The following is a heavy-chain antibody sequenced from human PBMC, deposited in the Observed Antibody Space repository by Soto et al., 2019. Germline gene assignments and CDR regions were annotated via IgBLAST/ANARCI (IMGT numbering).Heavy chain of an antibody. CDR3: AKVLAVSGTGAGYFDY. V-gene: IGHV3-23*01. J-gene: IGHJ4*02. CDR2: IIGSGDST. Sequence: GGSLRLSCAASGLTFNSYAMSGVRKAPGKGLEWVSAIIGSGDSTYYADSVKGRFTISRDNSKNTLYLQMNSLRAEDTAVYYCAKVLAVSGTGAGYFDYWGQGTLVTV. CDR1: GLTFNSYA. D-gene: IGHD1-1*01.